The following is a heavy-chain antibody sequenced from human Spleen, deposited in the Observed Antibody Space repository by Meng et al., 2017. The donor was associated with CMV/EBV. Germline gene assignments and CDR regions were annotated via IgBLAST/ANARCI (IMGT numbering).Heavy chain of an antibody. CDR2: ISWNSGSI. CDR3: AREGYYYDSGAYYGH. CDR1: GFTFDDYA. D-gene: IGHD3-22*01. Sequence: GGSLRLSCAASGFTFDDYAMHWVRQAPGKGLEWVSGISWNSGSIGYADSVKGRFTISRDNSKNTLYLQMNSLRAEDTAVYYCAREGYYYDSGAYYGHWGQGTLVTVSS. V-gene: IGHV3-9*01. J-gene: IGHJ4*02.